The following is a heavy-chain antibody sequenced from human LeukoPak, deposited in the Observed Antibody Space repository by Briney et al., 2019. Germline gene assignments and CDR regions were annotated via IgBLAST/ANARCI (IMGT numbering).Heavy chain of an antibody. D-gene: IGHD3-22*01. Sequence: PSETLSLTCTVSGGSISSYYWSWIRQPPGKGLEWIGYIYYSGSTNYNPSLKSRVTISVDTSKNQFSLKLSSVTAADTAVYYCARVPYDSSGYYLGRSFDYWGQGTLVTVSS. CDR1: GGSISSYY. J-gene: IGHJ4*02. CDR2: IYYSGST. V-gene: IGHV4-59*12. CDR3: ARVPYDSSGYYLGRSFDY.